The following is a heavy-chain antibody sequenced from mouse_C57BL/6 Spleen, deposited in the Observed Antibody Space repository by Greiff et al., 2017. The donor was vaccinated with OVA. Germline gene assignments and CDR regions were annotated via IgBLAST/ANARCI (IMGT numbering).Heavy chain of an antibody. CDR1: GYTFTDYE. D-gene: IGHD2-1*01. CDR3: TRWGNYEVY. J-gene: IGHJ2*01. V-gene: IGHV1-15*01. CDR2: IDPETGGT. Sequence: VQGVESGAELVRPGASVTLSCKASGYTFTDYEMHWVKQTPVHGLEWIGAIDPETGGTAYNQKFKGKAILTADKSSSTAYMELRSLTSEDSAVYYCTRWGNYEVYWGQGTTLTVSS.